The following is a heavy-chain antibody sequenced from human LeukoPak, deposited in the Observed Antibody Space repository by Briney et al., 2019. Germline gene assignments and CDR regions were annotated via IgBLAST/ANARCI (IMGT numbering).Heavy chain of an antibody. CDR3: ARVARIQLWLRAFDY. CDR2: ISYDGSNK. V-gene: IGHV3-30-3*01. J-gene: IGHJ4*02. Sequence: GGSLRLSCTASGFTFSSYAMHWVRQAPGKGLEWVAVISYDGSNKYYADSVKGRFTISRDNSKNTLYLQMNSLRAEDTAVYYCARVARIQLWLRAFDYWGQGTLVTVSS. D-gene: IGHD5-18*01. CDR1: GFTFSSYA.